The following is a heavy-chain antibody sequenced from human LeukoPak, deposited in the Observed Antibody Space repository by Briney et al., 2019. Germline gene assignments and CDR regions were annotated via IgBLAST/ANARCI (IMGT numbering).Heavy chain of an antibody. D-gene: IGHD1-26*01. CDR3: AKVQSDIVGAVFFSFDV. CDR1: GFTFSIYG. J-gene: IGHJ3*01. Sequence: GGSLRLSCAASGFTFSIYGMHWVRDAPGKGLECVASILGSCKKMLYTDSVKRRFIISRDTSKNSLYLQMNTLRVEDTAVYFCAKVQSDIVGAVFFSFDVWGQGTTVTVPS. V-gene: IGHV3-21*06. CDR2: ILGSCKKM.